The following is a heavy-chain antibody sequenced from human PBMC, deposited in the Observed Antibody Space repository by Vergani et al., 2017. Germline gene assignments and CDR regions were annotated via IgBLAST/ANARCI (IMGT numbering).Heavy chain of an antibody. CDR3: ARGGLRYCDWLFPVTPVY. CDR1: GFTFSDYY. CDR2: ISSSGSTI. D-gene: IGHD3-9*01. J-gene: IGHJ4*02. V-gene: IGHV3-11*01. Sequence: QVQLVESGGGLVKPGGSLRLSCAASGFTFSDYYMSWIRQAPGKGLELVSYISSSGSTIYYADSVKGRFTISRDNAKNSLDLQLNSLRSEDTSWYSCARGGLRYCDWLFPVTPVYWGQGTLVTVSS.